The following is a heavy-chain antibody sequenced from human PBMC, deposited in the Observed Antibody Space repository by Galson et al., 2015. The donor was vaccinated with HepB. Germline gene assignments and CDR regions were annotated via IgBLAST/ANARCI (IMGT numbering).Heavy chain of an antibody. CDR1: GFTFSSYG. CDR3: ARGGTTTRRLFDP. D-gene: IGHD1-1*01. CDR2: IWYDGSNK. J-gene: IGHJ5*02. V-gene: IGHV3-33*01. Sequence: SLRLSCAASGFTFSSYGMHWVRQAPGKGLEWVAVIWYDGSNKYYADSVKGRFTISRDNSKNTLYLQMNSLRAEDTAVYYCARGGTTTRRLFDPWGQGTLVTVSS.